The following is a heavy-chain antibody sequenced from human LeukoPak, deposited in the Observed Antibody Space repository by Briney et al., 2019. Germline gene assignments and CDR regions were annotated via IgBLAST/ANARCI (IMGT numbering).Heavy chain of an antibody. CDR1: GFTFSSYG. CDR2: ISYDGSNK. Sequence: GGSLRLSCAASGFTFSSYGMHWVRQAPGKGLEWVAVISYDGSNKYYADSVKGRFTISRDSSKNTLDLQMNSLRAEDTAVYHCAKAVQCLAQYFDYWGQGTLVTISS. CDR3: AKAVQCLAQYFDY. J-gene: IGHJ4*02. V-gene: IGHV3-30*18. D-gene: IGHD6-19*01.